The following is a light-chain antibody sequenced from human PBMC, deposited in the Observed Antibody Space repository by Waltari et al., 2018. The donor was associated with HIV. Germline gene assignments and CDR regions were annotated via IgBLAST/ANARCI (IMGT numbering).Light chain of an antibody. CDR3: GAWDTYLQTLV. J-gene: IGLJ3*02. V-gene: IGLV1-51*02. CDR2: END. Sequence: QSMLTQPPSVSAAPGQKVTISCSGSRSNIGVASVSCFLQLPGAAPKPLIYENDKRPAGIPDRFSGSKSGTSATLAITGLQTGDEAVYYCGAWDTYLQTLVFGGGTKLAVL. CDR1: RSNIGVAS.